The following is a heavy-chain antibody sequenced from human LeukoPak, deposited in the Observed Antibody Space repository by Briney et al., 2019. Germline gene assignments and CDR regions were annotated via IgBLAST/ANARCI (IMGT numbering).Heavy chain of an antibody. Sequence: GASVKVSCKASGYTFTSYDINWVRQATGQGLEWMGWMNPNSGNTGYAQKFQGRVTMTRNTSISTAYMELSSLRSEDTAVYYCARGSRGFWSGYYRSKNVYYFDYWGQGTLVTVSS. CDR2: MNPNSGNT. D-gene: IGHD3-3*01. CDR1: GYTFTSYD. V-gene: IGHV1-8*01. J-gene: IGHJ4*02. CDR3: ARGSRGFWSGYYRSKNVYYFDY.